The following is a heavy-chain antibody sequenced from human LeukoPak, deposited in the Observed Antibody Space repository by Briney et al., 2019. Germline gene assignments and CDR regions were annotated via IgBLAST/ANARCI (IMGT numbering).Heavy chain of an antibody. CDR3: AKDRTYSSGWYGARSFDY. V-gene: IGHV3-7*03. Sequence: GGSLRLSCAASGFTVSSNYMSWVRQLPGKGLEWVANINQDGTEKYYVDSVKGRFTISRDSAKNSLDLQMNSLRAEDTAVYYCAKDRTYSSGWYGARSFDYWGQGTLVTVSS. D-gene: IGHD6-19*01. CDR1: GFTVSSNY. J-gene: IGHJ4*02. CDR2: INQDGTEK.